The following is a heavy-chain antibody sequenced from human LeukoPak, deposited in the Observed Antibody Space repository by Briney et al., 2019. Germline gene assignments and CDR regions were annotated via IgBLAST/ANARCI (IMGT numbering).Heavy chain of an antibody. CDR2: IYYSGST. CDR1: GGSISSYY. V-gene: IGHV4-59*01. J-gene: IGHJ3*02. CDR3: ARSGGSSGYYYVDQPPPDAFDI. D-gene: IGHD3-22*01. Sequence: PSETLSLTCTVSGGSISSYYWSWIRQPPGKGLEWIGYIYYSGSTNYNPSLKSRVTISVDTSKNQFSLELSSVTAADTAVYYCARSGGSSGYYYVDQPPPDAFDIWGQGTMVTVSS.